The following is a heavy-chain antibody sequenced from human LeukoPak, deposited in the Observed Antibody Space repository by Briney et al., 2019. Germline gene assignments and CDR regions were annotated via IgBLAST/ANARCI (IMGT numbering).Heavy chain of an antibody. CDR3: ARSYYDFWSGYYQLGTLFDP. CDR2: IYYSGST. V-gene: IGHV4-39*07. D-gene: IGHD3-3*01. J-gene: IGHJ5*02. Sequence: SETLSLTCTVSGGSISSSSYYWGWIRQPPGKGLEWIGSIYYSGSTYYNPSLKSRVTISVDTSKNQFSLKLSSVTAADTAVYYCARSYYDFWSGYYQLGTLFDPWGQGTQVTVSS. CDR1: GGSISSSSYY.